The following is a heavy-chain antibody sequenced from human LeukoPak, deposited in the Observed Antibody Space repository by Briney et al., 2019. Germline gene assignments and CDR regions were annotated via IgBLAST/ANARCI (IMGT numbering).Heavy chain of an antibody. CDR3: ARSGGYGQFDS. D-gene: IGHD6-19*01. Sequence: GGSLRLSCAASGFTVSSNYMSWVRQAPGKGLEWVSVIYSGGSTNYADSVKGRFTISRDTSKNTLYLQMNSLRAEDTAVYYCARSGGYGQFDSWGQGTLVTVSS. CDR1: GFTVSSNY. V-gene: IGHV3-66*02. J-gene: IGHJ4*02. CDR2: IYSGGST.